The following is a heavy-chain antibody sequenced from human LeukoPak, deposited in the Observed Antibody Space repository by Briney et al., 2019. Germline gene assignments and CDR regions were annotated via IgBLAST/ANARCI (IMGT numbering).Heavy chain of an antibody. V-gene: IGHV4-59*08. J-gene: IGHJ4*02. D-gene: IGHD6-13*01. Sequence: PSETLSLTCTVSGGSISSYYWSWIRQPPGKGLEWIGYIYYSGSTNYNPSLTSRVTISVDTSKHQFSLKLSSVTAADTAVYYCARQGRAAAGVIFEYWGQGTLVTVSS. CDR1: GGSISSYY. CDR2: IYYSGST. CDR3: ARQGRAAAGVIFEY.